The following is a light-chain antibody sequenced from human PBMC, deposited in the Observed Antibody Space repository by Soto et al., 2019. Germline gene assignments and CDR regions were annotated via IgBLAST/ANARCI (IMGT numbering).Light chain of an antibody. Sequence: QSVLTQPPSASATPGQRVTISCSGSSSNIGSNTVHWYQQLPGTAPKLLIYNNSQRPSGVPDRFSGSKSGTSASLAISGLQSEDEADYYCAAWDDTLTGHVVFGGGTKLTVL. J-gene: IGLJ2*01. CDR2: NNS. CDR1: SSNIGSNT. V-gene: IGLV1-44*01. CDR3: AAWDDTLTGHVV.